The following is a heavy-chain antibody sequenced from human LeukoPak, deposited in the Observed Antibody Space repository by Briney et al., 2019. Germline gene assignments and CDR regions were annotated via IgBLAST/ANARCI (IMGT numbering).Heavy chain of an antibody. D-gene: IGHD3-9*01. J-gene: IGHJ3*02. Sequence: ASETLSLTCTVSGGSTTSYYWTWIRQPPGKGLEWIGYMYHSGTTSNNPSLKSRVTISVDTSKNQFSLKLRSVTAADTAVYYCARARYVNSFYAFNIWGQGTLVTVSS. CDR2: MYHSGTT. CDR1: GGSTTSYY. CDR3: ARARYVNSFYAFNI. V-gene: IGHV4-59*01.